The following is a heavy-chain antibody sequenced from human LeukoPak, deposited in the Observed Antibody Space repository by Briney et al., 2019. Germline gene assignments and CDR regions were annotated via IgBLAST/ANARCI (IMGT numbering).Heavy chain of an antibody. J-gene: IGHJ4*02. CDR3: GRSSRPLDCFDY. V-gene: IGHV1-2*06. CDR1: GYTFTGYY. Sequence: ASVKVSCKASGYTFTGYYIHWLRQAPGQGLEWLGRINPNSGVTSYAQAFQDRVTLTRDPSISTAYIELSSLTSDDTAVYYCGRSSRPLDCFDYWGQGTLVTVSP. CDR2: INPNSGVT. D-gene: IGHD2-2*01.